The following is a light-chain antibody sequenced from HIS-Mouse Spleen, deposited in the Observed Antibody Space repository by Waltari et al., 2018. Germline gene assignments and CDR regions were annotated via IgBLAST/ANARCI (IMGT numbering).Light chain of an antibody. CDR3: CSYAGSSTWV. CDR2: EGS. Sequence: QSALTQPASVSGSPGQSITISCTGTSSDVGSYNLVSWYQQHPGKAPNLKIYEGSKRPSGVSNRFACSKSCNTASLTISGLQAEDEADYCCCSYAGSSTWVFGGGTKLTVL. J-gene: IGLJ3*02. V-gene: IGLV2-23*01. CDR1: SSDVGSYNL.